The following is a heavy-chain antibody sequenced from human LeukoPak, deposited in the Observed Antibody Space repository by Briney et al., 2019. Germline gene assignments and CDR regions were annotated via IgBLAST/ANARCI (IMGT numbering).Heavy chain of an antibody. Sequence: PSETLSLTCAVYGGSFSGYYWRWIRQPPGKGLEWIGEINHSGSTNYNPSLKSRVTMSLDTSKNQFSLELTSVTAADTAVYFCARDNPRSWFDTWGRGTLVSVSS. CDR1: GGSFSGYY. CDR2: INHSGST. J-gene: IGHJ5*02. D-gene: IGHD1-1*01. V-gene: IGHV4-34*01. CDR3: ARDNPRSWFDT.